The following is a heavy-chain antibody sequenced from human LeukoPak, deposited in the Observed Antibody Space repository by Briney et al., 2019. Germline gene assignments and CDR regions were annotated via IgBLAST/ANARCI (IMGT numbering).Heavy chain of an antibody. CDR1: GGSISSRNW. D-gene: IGHD4-17*01. CDR2: IYHSGSI. CDR3: AATFNYGDYDYYYYGMDV. V-gene: IGHV4-4*02. Sequence: PSETLSLTCAVSGGSISSRNWWSWVRQPPGKGLEWIGEIYHSGSINYNPSLKSRVTISVDTSKNQFSLKLSSVTAADTAVYYCAATFNYGDYDYYYYGMDVWGQGTTVTVSS. J-gene: IGHJ6*02.